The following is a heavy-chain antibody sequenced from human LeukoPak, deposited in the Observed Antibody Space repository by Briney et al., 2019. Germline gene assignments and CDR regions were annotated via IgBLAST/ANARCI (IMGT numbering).Heavy chain of an antibody. CDR2: ISWNSGSI. CDR3: AKDTGYDWGTHPFDC. J-gene: IGHJ4*02. D-gene: IGHD5-12*01. Sequence: GRSLRLSCAASGFTYDDYAMHWVRQAPGKGLEWVSGISWNSGSIGYADSVKGRFTIYRDNAKNSLYLQMNSLRPEDMALYYCAKDTGYDWGTHPFDCWGQGTLVTVSS. V-gene: IGHV3-9*03. CDR1: GFTYDDYA.